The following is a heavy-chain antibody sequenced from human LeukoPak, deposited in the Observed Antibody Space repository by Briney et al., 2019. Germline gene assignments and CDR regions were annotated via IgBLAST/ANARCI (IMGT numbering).Heavy chain of an antibody. J-gene: IGHJ5*02. CDR1: GCSVSSGSYY. Sequence: SETLSLTCTVSGCSVSSGSYYWSWIRQPPGKGLEWIGYIYYSGSTNYNPSLESRVTISVDTSKNQFSLKLSSVTAADTAVYYCARAVYSSIGHNWFDPWGQGTLVTVSS. CDR2: IYYSGST. D-gene: IGHD2/OR15-2a*01. V-gene: IGHV4-61*01. CDR3: ARAVYSSIGHNWFDP.